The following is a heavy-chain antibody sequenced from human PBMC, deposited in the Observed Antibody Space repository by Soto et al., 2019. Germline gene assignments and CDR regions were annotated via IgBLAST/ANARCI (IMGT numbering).Heavy chain of an antibody. D-gene: IGHD2-15*01. CDR2: IYYSGST. V-gene: IGHV4-39*01. J-gene: IGHJ3*02. Sequence: QLQLQESGPGLVKPSETLSLTCTVSGGSISSSSYYWGWIRQPPGKGREWIGSIYYSGSTYYNPPLKSRVTLSVDTSKSQFSLKRSSVTAADTAVYYWARRYCSGGSCYDAFDIWGQGTMVTVSS. CDR1: GGSISSSSYY. CDR3: ARRYCSGGSCYDAFDI.